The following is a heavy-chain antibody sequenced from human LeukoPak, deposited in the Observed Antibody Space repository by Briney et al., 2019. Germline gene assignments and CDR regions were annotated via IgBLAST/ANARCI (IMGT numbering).Heavy chain of an antibody. CDR1: GGSISSGSYY. V-gene: IGHV4-61*02. D-gene: IGHD1-14*01. Sequence: SETLSLTCTVSGGSISSGSYYWSWIRQPAGKGLEWIGRIYTSGSTNYNPSLKSRVTISVDTSKNQFSLKLSSVTAADTAVYYCARARPDPRYFDLGGRGTLVTVSS. CDR2: IYTSGST. J-gene: IGHJ2*01. CDR3: ARARPDPRYFDL.